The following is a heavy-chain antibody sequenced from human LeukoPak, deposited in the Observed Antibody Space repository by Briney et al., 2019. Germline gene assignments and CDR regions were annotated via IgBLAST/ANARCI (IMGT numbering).Heavy chain of an antibody. Sequence: GGSLKLSCAASGFTISFYWMSWVRQAPGKGLEWVANINQVASEKNYVDSVKGRFTISRDNAKNSLYLQMNSLRPEDTAVYYCAKVDEGYFDYWGQGTLVTVSS. V-gene: IGHV3-7*02. D-gene: IGHD2-2*01. CDR2: INQVASEK. J-gene: IGHJ4*02. CDR1: GFTISFYW. CDR3: AKVDEGYFDY.